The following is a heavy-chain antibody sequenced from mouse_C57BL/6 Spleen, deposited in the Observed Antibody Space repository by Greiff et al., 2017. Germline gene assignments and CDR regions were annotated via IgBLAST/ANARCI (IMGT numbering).Heavy chain of an antibody. J-gene: IGHJ2*01. D-gene: IGHD1-1*01. Sequence: VQLQQSGAELVRPGASVTLSCKASGYTFTDYEMHWVKQTPVHGLEWIGAIDPGTGGTAYNQKFKGKAILTADKSSITAYMELRSLTSEDSAVYYCTSTVAWGQGTTLTVSA. CDR3: TSTVA. V-gene: IGHV1-15*01. CDR2: IDPGTGGT. CDR1: GYTFTDYE.